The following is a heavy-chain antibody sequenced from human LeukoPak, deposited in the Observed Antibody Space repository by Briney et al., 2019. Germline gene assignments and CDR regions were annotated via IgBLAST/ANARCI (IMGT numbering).Heavy chain of an antibody. Sequence: ASVKVSCKASGYTFTDYYMHWVRQAPGQGLEWMGWISAYNGNTNYAQKLQGRVTMTTDTSTSTAYMELRSLRSDDTAVYYCARDFYYYDSSGYPDYWGQGTLVTISS. D-gene: IGHD3-22*01. CDR2: ISAYNGNT. J-gene: IGHJ4*02. CDR3: ARDFYYYDSSGYPDY. V-gene: IGHV1-18*04. CDR1: GYTFTDYY.